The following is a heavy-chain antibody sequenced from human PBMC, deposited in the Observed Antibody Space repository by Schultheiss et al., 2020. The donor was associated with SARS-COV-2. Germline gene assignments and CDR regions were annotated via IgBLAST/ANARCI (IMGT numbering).Heavy chain of an antibody. CDR3: ATAPRIDVGAAAEQPKTESGGWFDP. CDR1: GYTFTSYY. D-gene: IGHD1/OR15-1a*01. Sequence: GGSLRLSCKASGYTFTSYYMHWVRQAPGQGLEWMGWMNPNSGNTGYAQKFQGRVTMTEDTSTDTAYMELSSLRSEDTAVYYCATAPRIDVGAAAEQPKTESGGWFDPWGQGTLVTVSS. CDR2: MNPNSGNT. V-gene: IGHV1-8*02. J-gene: IGHJ5*02.